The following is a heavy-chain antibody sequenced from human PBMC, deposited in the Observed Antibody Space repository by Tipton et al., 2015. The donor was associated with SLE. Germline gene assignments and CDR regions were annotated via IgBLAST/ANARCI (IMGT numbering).Heavy chain of an antibody. D-gene: IGHD2-21*02. Sequence: LRLSCTVSGGSISSYYWSWIRQPPGKGLEWIGYIYTSGSTNYNPSLKSRVTISVDTSKNQFSLKLSSVTAADTAVYYCARYGPGVTHFDYWGQGTLVTVSS. V-gene: IGHV4-4*08. J-gene: IGHJ4*02. CDR1: GGSISSYY. CDR2: IYTSGST. CDR3: ARYGPGVTHFDY.